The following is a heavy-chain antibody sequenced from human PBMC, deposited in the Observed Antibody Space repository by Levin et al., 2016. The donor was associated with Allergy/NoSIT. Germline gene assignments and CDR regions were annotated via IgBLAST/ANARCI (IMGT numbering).Heavy chain of an antibody. Sequence: RQAPGKGLEWIGYIYYSGSTNYNPSLRSRVTISVDTSKNQFSLKLSSVTAADTAVYYCARRGYCNGANCQYYFDYWGQGTLVTVSS. V-gene: IGHV4-59*01. CDR2: IYYSGST. D-gene: IGHD2-15*01. J-gene: IGHJ4*02. CDR3: ARRGYCNGANCQYYFDY.